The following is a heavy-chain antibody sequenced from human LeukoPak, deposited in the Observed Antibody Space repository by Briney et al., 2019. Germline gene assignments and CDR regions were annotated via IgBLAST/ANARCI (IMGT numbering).Heavy chain of an antibody. CDR3: ARVRKGYPDV. J-gene: IGHJ6*04. CDR2: IYTSGST. Sequence: PSETLSLTCTVSGGSISSYYWSWIRQPPGKGLEWIGYIYTSGSTNYNPSLKSRVTISVDTSKNQFSLKLSSVTAADTAVYYCARVRKGYPDVWGKGTTVTVSS. V-gene: IGHV4-4*09. D-gene: IGHD5-12*01. CDR1: GGSISSYY.